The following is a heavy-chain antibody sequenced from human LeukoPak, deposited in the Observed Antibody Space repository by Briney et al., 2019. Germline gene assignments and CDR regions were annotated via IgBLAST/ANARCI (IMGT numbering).Heavy chain of an antibody. CDR2: ISAYNGNT. Sequence: ASVKVSCKASGYTFTSYGISWVRQAPGQGLEWMGWISAYNGNTNYAQKLQGRVTMTTDTSTSTAYMELRSLRSDDTAVYYCASLGSRSRDSSSPHDAFDIWGQGTMVIVSS. D-gene: IGHD6-6*01. J-gene: IGHJ3*02. CDR3: ASLGSRSRDSSSPHDAFDI. V-gene: IGHV1-18*01. CDR1: GYTFTSYG.